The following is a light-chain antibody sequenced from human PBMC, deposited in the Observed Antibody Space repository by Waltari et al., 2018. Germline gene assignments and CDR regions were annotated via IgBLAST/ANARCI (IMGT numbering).Light chain of an antibody. J-gene: IGKJ2*01. CDR1: QNVGNF. CDR2: SAS. CDR3: HQSYSIPHT. Sequence: DIQITQSPSSLSASGRDRVTISCRASQNVGNFLSWYQQRPGTAPRLLIHSASTLQPGVPSRFSGSGSGTGFTLTITDLQPEDSATYYCHQSYSIPHTFGQGTKLEIQ. V-gene: IGKV1-39*01.